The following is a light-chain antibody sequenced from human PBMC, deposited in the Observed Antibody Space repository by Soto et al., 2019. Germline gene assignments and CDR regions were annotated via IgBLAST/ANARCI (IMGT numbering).Light chain of an antibody. Sequence: EIVLTQSPATLSLSPGERATLSCRASQTVTSYFAWYRQKPGQAPRLLIYDASNTATGTPARFSGSGSGTDFTVTNSSLEPEDFSVYYCQQRSNWLFTFGPGTKVDIK. CDR3: QQRSNWLFT. J-gene: IGKJ3*01. CDR2: DAS. CDR1: QTVTSY. V-gene: IGKV3-11*01.